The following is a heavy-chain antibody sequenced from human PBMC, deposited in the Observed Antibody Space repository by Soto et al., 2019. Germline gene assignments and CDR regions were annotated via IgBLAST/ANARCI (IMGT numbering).Heavy chain of an antibody. CDR3: ARGSNWFDP. V-gene: IGHV1-18*01. J-gene: IGHJ5*02. CDR1: GGSFISYT. Sequence: GASVKVSCKASGGSFISYTFTWVRQAPGQGLEWMGWISAYNGNTNYAQKLQGRVTMTTDTSTSTAYMELRSLRSDDTAVYYCARGSNWFDPWGQGTLVTVSS. CDR2: ISAYNGNT.